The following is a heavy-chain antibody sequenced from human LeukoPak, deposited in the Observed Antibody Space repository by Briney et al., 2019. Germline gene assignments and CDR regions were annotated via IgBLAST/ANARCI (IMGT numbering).Heavy chain of an antibody. D-gene: IGHD3-9*01. CDR2: IYYSGST. Sequence: PSETLSLTCTVSGGSINSYYWSWIRQPPGKGLEWIGYIYYSGSTNYNPSLKSRVTISVDTSKNQFSLKLSSVTAADTAVYYCAREYYDILTGYTYFDYWGQGTLVTVSS. CDR3: AREYYDILTGYTYFDY. CDR1: GGSINSYY. J-gene: IGHJ4*02. V-gene: IGHV4-59*01.